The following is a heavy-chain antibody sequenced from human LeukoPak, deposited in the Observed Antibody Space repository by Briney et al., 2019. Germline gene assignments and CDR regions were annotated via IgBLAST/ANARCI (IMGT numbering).Heavy chain of an antibody. J-gene: IGHJ4*02. CDR2: MSFGERT. CDR1: GASLTSYY. Sequence: SETLSLTCTVSGASLTSYYCTASRQTPRRSLEWVGYMSFGERTNYNTSLKSRASISIETCKKHFSLRLRSLTPSGTTVYFCARIPGVRPDVWGQGTLVTVS. D-gene: IGHD3-10*01. V-gene: IGHV4-59*13. CDR3: ARIPGVRPDV.